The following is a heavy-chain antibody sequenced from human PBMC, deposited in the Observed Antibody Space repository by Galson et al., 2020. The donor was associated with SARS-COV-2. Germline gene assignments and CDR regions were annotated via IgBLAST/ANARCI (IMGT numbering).Heavy chain of an antibody. CDR1: GFTFRTYG. V-gene: IGHV3-30*18. CDR2: ISNDGNNK. CDR3: AKDQQLLPHYYYYGMDV. J-gene: IGHJ6*02. D-gene: IGHD2-21*01. Sequence: SLRLSCAASGFTFRTYGIHWLRQAPEKGMEWLGVISNDGNNKFYADSVKGRFTLSRDNSQNTVHLQINSLRPEDTAVYFCAKDQQLLPHYYYYGMDVWGRGTTVTVSS.